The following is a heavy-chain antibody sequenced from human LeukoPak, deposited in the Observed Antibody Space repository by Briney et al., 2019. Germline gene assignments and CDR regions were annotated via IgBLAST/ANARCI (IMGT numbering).Heavy chain of an antibody. CDR3: ARALRGDYGDYDTDY. D-gene: IGHD4-17*01. Sequence: ASVKVSCKASGYTFSGYYIHWVRPAPGQGLEWMGWINPNSGGTFYAQKFQGRVTMTWDTSITTAYMELSSLRSDDTAVYFCARALRGDYGDYDTDYWGQGTLVTVSS. J-gene: IGHJ4*02. CDR1: GYTFSGYY. CDR2: INPNSGGT. V-gene: IGHV1-2*02.